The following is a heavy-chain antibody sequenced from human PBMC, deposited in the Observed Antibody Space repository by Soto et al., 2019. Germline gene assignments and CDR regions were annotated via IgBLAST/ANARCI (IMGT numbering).Heavy chain of an antibody. Sequence: ASVKVSCKASGYTFTGYYMHWVRQAPGQGLEWMGWINPNSGGTNYAQKFQGRVTMTRDTSISTAYMELSRLRSDDTAVYYCARNGRYCSGGSCYSRYYNYGMDVWGQGTTVTVS. V-gene: IGHV1-2*02. CDR1: GYTFTGYY. CDR3: ARNGRYCSGGSCYSRYYNYGMDV. D-gene: IGHD2-15*01. J-gene: IGHJ6*02. CDR2: INPNSGGT.